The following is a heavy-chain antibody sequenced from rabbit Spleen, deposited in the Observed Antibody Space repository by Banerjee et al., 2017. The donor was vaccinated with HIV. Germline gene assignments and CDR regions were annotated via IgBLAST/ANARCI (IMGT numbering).Heavy chain of an antibody. CDR1: GFDFSNYG. V-gene: IGHV1S47*01. J-gene: IGHJ6*01. CDR2: IYPGFGVR. D-gene: IGHD4-1*01. Sequence: ELVESGGGLVQPGESLKLSCKASGFDFSNYGISWVRQAPGKGPEWIAYIYPGFGVRNYANSVKGRFTISSDNAQNTVFLQMTSLTASDTATYFCARDLYSSGWGALSYGMDLWGPGTLVTVS. CDR3: ARDLYSSGWGALSYGMDL.